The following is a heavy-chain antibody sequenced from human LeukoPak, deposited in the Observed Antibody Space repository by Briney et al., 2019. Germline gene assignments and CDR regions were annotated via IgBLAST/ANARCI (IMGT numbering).Heavy chain of an antibody. CDR1: GGSFSGYY. J-gene: IGHJ5*02. CDR3: ARELRFLEWLFAWFDP. V-gene: IGHV4-34*01. CDR2: INHSGST. D-gene: IGHD3-3*01. Sequence: SETLSLTCAVYGGSFSGYYWSWIRQPPGKGLEWIGEINHSGSTNYNPSLKSRVTISVDTSKNQFSLKLSPVTAAGTAVYYCARELRFLEWLFAWFDPWGQGTLVTVSS.